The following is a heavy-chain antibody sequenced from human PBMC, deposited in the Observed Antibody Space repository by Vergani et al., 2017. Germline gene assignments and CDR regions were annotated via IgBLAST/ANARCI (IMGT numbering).Heavy chain of an antibody. D-gene: IGHD3-22*01. CDR3: ASEDISLTVEGANYMDI. CDR1: GDRVTNMSAG. Sequence: QVQLHQSGPGLVKPSQTLSLTCATSGDRVTNMSAGWNWNRQSPSRGLEWLGRTYFMSKWYNDYAASVKSRMTINSDTSKYLFSLQLQSVTPEDTAVYYCASEDISLTVEGANYMDIWGKGTTVTVSS. J-gene: IGHJ6*03. CDR2: TYFMSKWYN. V-gene: IGHV6-1*01.